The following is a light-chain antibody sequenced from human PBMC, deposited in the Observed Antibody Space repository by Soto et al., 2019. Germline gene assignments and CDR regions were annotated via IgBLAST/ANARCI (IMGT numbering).Light chain of an antibody. CDR1: QGIRND. J-gene: IGKJ4*01. Sequence: AIQMTQSPSSLSASVGDRVTITCRASQGIRNDLGWYQQKPGKAPKLLIYAASSLQSGVPSRISGSGSGTDFTLTISSLQPEDFATYYCLQEYNYEGFTFGGVTKVEIK. V-gene: IGKV1-6*01. CDR3: LQEYNYEGFT. CDR2: AAS.